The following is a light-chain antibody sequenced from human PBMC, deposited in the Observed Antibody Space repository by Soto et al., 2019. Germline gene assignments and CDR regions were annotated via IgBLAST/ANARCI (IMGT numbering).Light chain of an antibody. J-gene: IGKJ4*01. CDR2: AAS. CDR3: QQSYSTPLT. Sequence: MTQSPGTLSVSPGERATLSCWASQSVSSNLTWYQQKPGKAPKLLIYAASSLQSGVPSRFSGSGSGTDFTLTISSLQPEDFATYYCQQSYSTPLTFGGGTKVDIK. CDR1: QSVSSN. V-gene: IGKV1-39*01.